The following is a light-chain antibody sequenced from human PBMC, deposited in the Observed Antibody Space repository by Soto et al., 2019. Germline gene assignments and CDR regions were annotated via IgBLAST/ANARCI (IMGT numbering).Light chain of an antibody. CDR1: NIGGKS. J-gene: IGLJ1*01. CDR2: DDS. CDR3: HVWDSSSDHYV. Sequence: YELAQPPSVSVAPGQTARITCGGNNIGGKSVHWYQQKPGQAPMLVVYDDSDRPSGIPDRFSGSNSGDTATLTIRRVEAGDEADYYCHVWDSSSDHYVFGTGTKVTVL. V-gene: IGLV3-21*02.